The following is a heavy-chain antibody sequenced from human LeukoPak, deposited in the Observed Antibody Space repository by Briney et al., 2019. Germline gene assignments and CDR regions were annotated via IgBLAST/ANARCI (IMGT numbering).Heavy chain of an antibody. Sequence: PNSGNXGYAQKFQGRVTMTRNTSISTAYMELSSLRSEDTAVYFCARTNCSGGSCYSYYYYYGMDVWGQGTTVTVSS. J-gene: IGHJ6*02. D-gene: IGHD2-15*01. CDR3: ARTNCSGGSCYSYYYYYGMDV. V-gene: IGHV1-8*01. CDR2: PNSGNX.